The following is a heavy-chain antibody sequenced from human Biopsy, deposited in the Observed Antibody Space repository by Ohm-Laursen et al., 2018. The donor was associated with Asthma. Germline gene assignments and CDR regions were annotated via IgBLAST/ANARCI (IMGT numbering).Heavy chain of an antibody. J-gene: IGHJ4*02. CDR1: GGSISVSNW. CDR3: ARRWRSYDRSNYYLDQ. V-gene: IGHV4-4*01. D-gene: IGHD3-22*01. Sequence: PGTLSLTCDVSGGSISVSNWWSWVRQPPGRGLEWIGQIYHLGNANYNPSLKSRVTMSVDKSKNQFSLKLTSVTAADTAVYFCARRWRSYDRSNYYLDQWGQGTLVTVSS. CDR2: IYHLGNA.